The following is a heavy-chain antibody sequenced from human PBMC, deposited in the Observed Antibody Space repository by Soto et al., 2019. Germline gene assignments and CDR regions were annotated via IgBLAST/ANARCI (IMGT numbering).Heavy chain of an antibody. D-gene: IGHD3-16*01. CDR1: GGTFSSYT. Sequence: QAQLVQSGAEVKKPGSSVKVSCKASGGTFSSYTISWVRQAPGQGLEWMGRSIPILGIANYAQKFQGRVTIPAAKSTSTAYMELSSLRSEDTAVYYCARVAQTSPRGLDDYYYYGMDVWGQGTTVTVSS. CDR3: ARVAQTSPRGLDDYYYYGMDV. V-gene: IGHV1-69*02. J-gene: IGHJ6*02. CDR2: SIPILGIA.